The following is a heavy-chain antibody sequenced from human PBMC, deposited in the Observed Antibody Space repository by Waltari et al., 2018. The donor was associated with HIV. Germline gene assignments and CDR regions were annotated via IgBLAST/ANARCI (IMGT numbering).Heavy chain of an antibody. CDR2: IIAYKGNT. CDR3: ARDRPYYYDSSGHWEGWFDP. Sequence: QVHLVQSGAEVKKPGASVKVSCKASGYTFTSYGISWVRQAPGQGLEWMGWIIAYKGNTNYAQKLQGRVTMTTDTSTSTAYMELRSLRSDDTAVYYCARDRPYYYDSSGHWEGWFDPWGQGTLVTVSS. CDR1: GYTFTSYG. J-gene: IGHJ5*02. D-gene: IGHD3-22*01. V-gene: IGHV1-18*01.